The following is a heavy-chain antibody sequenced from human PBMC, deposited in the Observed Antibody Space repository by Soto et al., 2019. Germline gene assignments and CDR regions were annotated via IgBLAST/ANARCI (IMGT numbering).Heavy chain of an antibody. D-gene: IGHD2-21*01. Sequence: EVQLVESGGGVVQPGGSLRLSCAASGITVSSNFMSWVRQTPGKGLEWVSILDSGGNTYYADSVKGRFTISRDNSKNTVYLQMNSLRPEDTAVYYCARDSHSPNRFEDWGQGTLVTVSS. CDR1: GITVSSNF. CDR2: LDSGGNT. V-gene: IGHV3-66*01. CDR3: ARDSHSPNRFED. J-gene: IGHJ4*02.